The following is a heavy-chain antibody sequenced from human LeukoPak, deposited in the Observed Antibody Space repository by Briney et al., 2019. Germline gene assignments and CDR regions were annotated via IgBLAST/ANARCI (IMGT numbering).Heavy chain of an antibody. D-gene: IGHD6-19*01. J-gene: IGHJ4*02. V-gene: IGHV4-61*02. Sequence: KPSETLSLTCTVSGGSISSGSYYWSWIRQPAGKGLEWIGRIYTSGSTNYNPSLKGRVTISVDTSKNQFSLKLSSVTAADTAVYYCARDGAVAAVWGQGTLVTVSS. CDR1: GGSISSGSYY. CDR2: IYTSGST. CDR3: ARDGAVAAV.